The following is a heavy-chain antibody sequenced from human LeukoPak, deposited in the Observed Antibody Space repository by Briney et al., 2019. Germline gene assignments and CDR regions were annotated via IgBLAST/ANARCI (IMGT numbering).Heavy chain of an antibody. CDR1: GFTFSSYA. CDR2: ISGSGGST. CDR3: AKAPTFFGVVITHFDY. D-gene: IGHD3-3*01. Sequence: PAGGSLRLSCAASGFTFSSYAMSWVRQAPGKGLEWVSAISGSGGSTHYADSVKGRFTISRDNSKNTLYLQMNSLRAEDTAVYYCAKAPTFFGVVITHFDYWGQGTLVTVSS. V-gene: IGHV3-23*01. J-gene: IGHJ4*02.